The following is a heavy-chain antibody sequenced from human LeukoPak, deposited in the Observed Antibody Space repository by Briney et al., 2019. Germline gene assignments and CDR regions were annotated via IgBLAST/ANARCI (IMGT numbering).Heavy chain of an antibody. D-gene: IGHD2-2*02. V-gene: IGHV3-23*01. CDR3: AKDQNRYCSSTSCYRVTYYFDY. Sequence: GGSLRLSCAASGFTFSSYAMSWVRQAPGKGLEWVSAISGSGGSTYYADSVKGRFTISRDNSKNTLYLQMNSLRAEDTAVYYCAKDQNRYCSSTSCYRVTYYFDYWGQGTLVTVSS. CDR1: GFTFSSYA. CDR2: ISGSGGST. J-gene: IGHJ4*02.